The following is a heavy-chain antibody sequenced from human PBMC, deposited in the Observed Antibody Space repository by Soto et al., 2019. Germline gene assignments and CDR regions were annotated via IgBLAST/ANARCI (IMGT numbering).Heavy chain of an antibody. CDR3: AREGYFDWVGYYYYGMDV. Sequence: QVQLVQSGAEVKKPGASVKVSCKASGYTFTSYGISWVRQAPGQGLEWMGWISAYNGNTNYAQKLQGRVTMTTDTXTXTXXMELRSLRSDDTAVYYCAREGYFDWVGYYYYGMDVWGQGTTVTVSS. CDR1: GYTFTSYG. D-gene: IGHD3-9*01. V-gene: IGHV1-18*01. J-gene: IGHJ6*02. CDR2: ISAYNGNT.